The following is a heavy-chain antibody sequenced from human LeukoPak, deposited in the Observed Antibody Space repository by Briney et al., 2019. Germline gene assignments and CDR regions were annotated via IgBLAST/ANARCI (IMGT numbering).Heavy chain of an antibody. V-gene: IGHV1-2*02. D-gene: IGHD5-24*01. CDR1: GYTFTGYY. CDR2: INPNSGGT. J-gene: IGHJ4*02. CDR3: ARVMATAHPYFEY. Sequence: ASVKVSCKASGYTFTGYYMHWVRQAPGQGLEWMGWINPNSGGTNYAQKFQGRVTMTRDTSISTAYMELSRLRSEDTAVYYCARVMATAHPYFEYWGQGTLVTVSS.